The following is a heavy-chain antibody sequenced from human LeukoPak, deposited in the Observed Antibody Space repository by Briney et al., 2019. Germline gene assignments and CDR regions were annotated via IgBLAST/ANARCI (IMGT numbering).Heavy chain of an antibody. CDR1: GYTFISYG. CDR2: INAYNGNT. CDR3: ACPIVGAASFDY. V-gene: IGHV1-18*01. Sequence: ASVKVSCKASGYTFISYGISWVRQAPGQGLEWMGWINAYNGNTNYAQKLQGRVTMTTDTSTSTAYMELRSLRSDDTAVYYCACPIVGAASFDYWGQGTLVTVSS. D-gene: IGHD1-26*01. J-gene: IGHJ4*02.